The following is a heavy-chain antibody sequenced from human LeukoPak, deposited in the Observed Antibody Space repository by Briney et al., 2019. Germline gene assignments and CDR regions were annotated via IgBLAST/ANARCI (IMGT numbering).Heavy chain of an antibody. CDR3: ARDRGYGMDV. CDR2: IYHSGST. Sequence: SETLSLTCTVSGYSISSGYYWGWIRQPPGKGLEWIGSIYHSGSTYYNPSLKSRVTISVDTSKNQFSLKLSSVTAADTAVYYCARDRGYGMDVWGQGTTVTVSS. J-gene: IGHJ6*02. CDR1: GYSISSGYY. V-gene: IGHV4-38-2*02.